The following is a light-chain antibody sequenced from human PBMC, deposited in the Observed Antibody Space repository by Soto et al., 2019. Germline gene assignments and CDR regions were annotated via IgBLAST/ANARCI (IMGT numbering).Light chain of an antibody. CDR2: AAS. J-gene: IGKJ1*01. V-gene: IGKV1-39*01. Sequence: DIQMTQSPSSLTASFGDRITITCRASQSISRYLNWYQHTPGKAPKLLINAASSLERGVPSRFSGGGSGTDFTLHISSLQPDDFATYYCQQNYRATPWTFGQGTKVDIK. CDR3: QQNYRATPWT. CDR1: QSISRY.